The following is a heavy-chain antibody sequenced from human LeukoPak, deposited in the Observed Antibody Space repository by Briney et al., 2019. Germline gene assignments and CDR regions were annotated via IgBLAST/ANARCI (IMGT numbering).Heavy chain of an antibody. J-gene: IGHJ4*02. V-gene: IGHV4-31*02. Sequence: PSETLSLTCTVSGGSIRSGGYYWSWIRQHPGKGLEWIGNIYYSGSTSYNPSLKSRVTISVDTSKNQFSLKLSSVTAADTAVYYCARVYCSGGSCYSYDYWGQGTLVTVSS. D-gene: IGHD2-15*01. CDR3: ARVYCSGGSCYSYDY. CDR1: GGSIRSGGYY. CDR2: IYYSGST.